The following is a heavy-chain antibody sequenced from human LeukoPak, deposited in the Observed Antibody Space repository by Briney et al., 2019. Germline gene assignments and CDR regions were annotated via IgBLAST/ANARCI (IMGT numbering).Heavy chain of an antibody. V-gene: IGHV4-34*01. D-gene: IGHD2-8*01. J-gene: IGHJ4*02. CDR3: ARGRDRTVYATEASFDY. CDR1: GGSFSGYY. CDR2: INHSGST. Sequence: PSETLSLTCAVYGGSFSGYYWSWIRQPPGKGLEWIGEINHSGSTNYNPSLKSRVTISVDTSKNQFSLKLSSVTAADTAVYYCARGRDRTVYATEASFDYWGQGTLVAVSS.